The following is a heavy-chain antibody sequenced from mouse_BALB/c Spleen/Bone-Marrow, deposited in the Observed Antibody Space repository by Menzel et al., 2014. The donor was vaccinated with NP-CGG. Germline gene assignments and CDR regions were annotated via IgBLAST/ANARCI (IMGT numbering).Heavy chain of an antibody. Sequence: EVQGVESGGDLVEPGGSLKLSCAASGFTFSSYGMSWVRQTPDKRPEWVATVGGGDSYTYYPDFVKGRFTISRDIAKNTLYLHMSSLKSEDTAMYYCAFITAIAYWGQGTLVTVSA. CDR2: VGGGDSYT. J-gene: IGHJ3*01. V-gene: IGHV5-6*01. CDR1: GFTFSSYG. CDR3: AFITAIAY. D-gene: IGHD1-1*01.